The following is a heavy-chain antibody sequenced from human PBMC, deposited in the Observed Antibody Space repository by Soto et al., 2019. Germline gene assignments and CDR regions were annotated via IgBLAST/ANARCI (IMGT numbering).Heavy chain of an antibody. CDR3: ARVRCSSTSCYVSDFRMDV. Sequence: QVQLVQSGAEVQKPGSSVKVSCKASGGTFSSYAISWVRQAPGQGLEWMGGIIPIFGTANYAQKFQGRVTITADESTSTAYMELSSLRSEDTAVYYYARVRCSSTSCYVSDFRMDVWGQGTTVTVSS. CDR1: GGTFSSYA. V-gene: IGHV1-69*01. D-gene: IGHD2-2*01. CDR2: IIPIFGTA. J-gene: IGHJ6*02.